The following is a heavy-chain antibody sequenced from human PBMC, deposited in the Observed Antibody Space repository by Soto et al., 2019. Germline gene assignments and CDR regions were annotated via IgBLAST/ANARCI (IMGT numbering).Heavy chain of an antibody. D-gene: IGHD3-16*01. CDR2: INGYTGNT. V-gene: IGHV1-18*01. CDR3: ARSWVTGKGGMDV. CDR1: GYTFTSYG. J-gene: IGHJ6*02. Sequence: QVQLVQSGAEVKKPGASVKVSCKASGYTFTSYGFSWVRQAPGQGLEWMGWINGYTGNTHYAQKFQGRVTMTTDTSTSTAYMELLTLISDDTAVYYCARSWVTGKGGMDVWGQGTTVTVSS.